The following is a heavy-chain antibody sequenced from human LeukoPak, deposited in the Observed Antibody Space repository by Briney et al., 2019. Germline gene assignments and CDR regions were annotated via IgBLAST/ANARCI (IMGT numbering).Heavy chain of an antibody. D-gene: IGHD1-26*01. Sequence: GGSLRLSCAASGFNFKYVWMNWVRQVPGKGLEWVGRVRTKIEGETRDYPAPVKGRFIISRDDSKTTLCLQMNGLKTEDSAVYYCTTERNWELLRPYGLDIWGQGTTVIVSS. CDR3: TTERNWELLRPYGLDI. CDR1: GFNFKYVW. J-gene: IGHJ6*02. V-gene: IGHV3-15*01. CDR2: VRTKIEGETR.